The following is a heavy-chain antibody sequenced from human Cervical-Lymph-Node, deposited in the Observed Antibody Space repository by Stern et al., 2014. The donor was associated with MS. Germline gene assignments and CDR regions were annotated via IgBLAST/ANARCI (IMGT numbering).Heavy chain of an antibody. CDR3: ARRSDHGDFGPSNDY. CDR1: GYSFTTYW. Sequence: EVQLVESGAEVKKPGESLKISCKASGYSFTTYWIGWVRQTPGKGLEWMGIIYPGNSDTRYSPSFQGQVTISADKSTNTVYVQWSSLKASDTAMYYCARRSDHGDFGPSNDYWGQGTLVTVSS. V-gene: IGHV5-51*03. J-gene: IGHJ4*02. D-gene: IGHD4-17*01. CDR2: IYPGNSDT.